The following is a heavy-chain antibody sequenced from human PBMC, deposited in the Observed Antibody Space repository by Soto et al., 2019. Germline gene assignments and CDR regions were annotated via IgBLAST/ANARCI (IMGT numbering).Heavy chain of an antibody. CDR1: GFTCNSYA. D-gene: IGHD5-18*01. V-gene: IGHV3-23*01. CDR3: AKKVGPPGYSYGFYGMDV. J-gene: IGHJ6*02. Sequence: EVQVLESGGGLVQPGGSLRLSCAASGFTCNSYAMTWVRQAQGKGLEWVSAMSVSGSTHYAASVKGRFTISRDNSKNTLYLQMNSLRAEDTAIYYCAKKVGPPGYSYGFYGMDVRGQGTTVTVSS. CDR2: MSVSGST.